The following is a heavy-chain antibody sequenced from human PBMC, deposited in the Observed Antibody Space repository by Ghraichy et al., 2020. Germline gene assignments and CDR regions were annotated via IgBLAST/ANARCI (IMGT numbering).Heavy chain of an antibody. J-gene: IGHJ6*02. CDR2: TSYDGSNK. V-gene: IGHV3-30*18. CDR3: AKERDTSGYYSFRGDYYGMDV. CDR1: GFTFSRYG. Sequence: GGSLRLSCAASGFTFSRYGMHWVRQAPGKGLEWVAVTSYDGSNKYYGGSVQGRFTISRDNSKNTLYLQMNYLRPEDTAVYYCAKERDTSGYYSFRGDYYGMDVWGQGTTVT. D-gene: IGHD3-22*01.